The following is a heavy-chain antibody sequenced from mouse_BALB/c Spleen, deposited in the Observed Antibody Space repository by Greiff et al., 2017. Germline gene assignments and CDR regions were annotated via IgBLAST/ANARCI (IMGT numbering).Heavy chain of an antibody. CDR3: AREYGNYGGTFDY. D-gene: IGHD2-10*02. Sequence: EVQRVESGGGLVQPGGSRKLSCAASGFTFSSFGMHWVRQAPEKGLEWVAYISSGSSTIYYADTVKGRFTISRDNPKNTLFLQMTSLRSEDTAMYYCAREYGNYGGTFDYWGQGTTLTVSS. V-gene: IGHV5-17*02. CDR2: ISSGSSTI. J-gene: IGHJ2*01. CDR1: GFTFSSFG.